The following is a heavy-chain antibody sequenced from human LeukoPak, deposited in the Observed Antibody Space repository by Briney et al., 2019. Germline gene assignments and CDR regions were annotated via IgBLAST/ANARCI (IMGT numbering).Heavy chain of an antibody. CDR3: ARLHYYDTDLDY. J-gene: IGHJ4*02. CDR2: INHSGST. CDR1: GGSISSYY. D-gene: IGHD3-22*01. Sequence: SETLSLTCTVSGGSISSYYWSWIRQPPGKGLEWIGEINHSGSTNYNPSLKSRVTISVDTSKNQFSLKLSSVTAADTAVYYCARLHYYDTDLDYWGQGTLVTVSS. V-gene: IGHV4-34*01.